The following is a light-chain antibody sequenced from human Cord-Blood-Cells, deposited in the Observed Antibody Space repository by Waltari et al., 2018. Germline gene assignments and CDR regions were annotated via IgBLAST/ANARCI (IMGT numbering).Light chain of an antibody. CDR1: SSDVGGYNY. Sequence: QSALTQPASVSGSPGQSITISCTGTSSDVGGYNYVSWYQQNPGNAPKLMIYDVSNRPSGVSNRVSGSKSGNTASLTISGLQAEDEADYYCSSYTSSSTLVFGGGTKLTVL. V-gene: IGLV2-14*03. J-gene: IGLJ3*02. CDR3: SSYTSSSTLV. CDR2: DVS.